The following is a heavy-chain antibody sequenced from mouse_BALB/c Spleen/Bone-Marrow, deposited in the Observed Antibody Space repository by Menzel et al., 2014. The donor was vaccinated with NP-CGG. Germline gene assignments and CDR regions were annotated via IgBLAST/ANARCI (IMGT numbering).Heavy chain of an antibody. J-gene: IGHJ3*01. D-gene: IGHD4-1*01. CDR1: GYTFTSYT. CDR3: AYWDLAY. V-gene: IGHV1-4*02. CDR2: INPSSGYT. Sequence: VQLQQSAAELARPGASVKMSCKASGYTFTSYTMHWVKQRPGQGLEWIGYINPSSGYTEYNQKFKDKTTLTADKSSSTAYMQLSSPTSEDSAVYYCAYWDLAYWGQGTLVTVSA.